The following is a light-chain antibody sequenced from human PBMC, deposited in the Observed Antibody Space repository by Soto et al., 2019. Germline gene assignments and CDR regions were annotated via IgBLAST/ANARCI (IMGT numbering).Light chain of an antibody. J-gene: IGKJ3*01. V-gene: IGKV1-39*01. CDR1: QSISNS. CDR2: GAT. CDR3: QQGYTTPFT. Sequence: DLQMTQSPSSLSSSVGDRVTITCRASQSISNSLIWYQQKPGKAPNLLISGATRLQSGVPSRFSGSGSGTDFTLTISSLQLEDFATYYCQQGYTTPFTFGPGTKVNIK.